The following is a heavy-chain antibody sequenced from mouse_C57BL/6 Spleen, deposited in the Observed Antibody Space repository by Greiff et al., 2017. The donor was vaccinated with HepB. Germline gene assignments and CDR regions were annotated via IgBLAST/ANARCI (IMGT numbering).Heavy chain of an antibody. J-gene: IGHJ4*01. Sequence: EVHLVESGGGLVKPGGSLKLSCAASGFTFSSYTMSWVRQTPEKRLEWVATISGGGGNTYYPDSVKGRFTISRDNAKNTLYLQMSSLRSEDTALYYCARRHYYYGSSYDYAMDYWGQGTSVTVSS. CDR2: ISGGGGNT. V-gene: IGHV5-9*01. CDR1: GFTFSSYT. CDR3: ARRHYYYGSSYDYAMDY. D-gene: IGHD1-1*01.